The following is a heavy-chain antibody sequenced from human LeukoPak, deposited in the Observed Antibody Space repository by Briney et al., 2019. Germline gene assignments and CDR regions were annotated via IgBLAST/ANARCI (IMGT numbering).Heavy chain of an antibody. J-gene: IGHJ4*02. CDR2: INHSGST. D-gene: IGHD4/OR15-4a*01. CDR1: GGSFSGYY. Sequence: SETLSLTCAVYGGSFSGYYWTWIRQPPGNGLDSIAEINHSGSTNYNPSLKSRVTISVDTSKNQFSLKLSSVTAADTAVYYCARANLTHTYYFDYWGQGTLVTVSS. CDR3: ARANLTHTYYFDY. V-gene: IGHV4-34*01.